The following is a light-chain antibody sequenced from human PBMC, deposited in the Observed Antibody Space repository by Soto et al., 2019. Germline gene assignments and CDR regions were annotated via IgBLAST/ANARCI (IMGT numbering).Light chain of an antibody. J-gene: IGLJ1*01. CDR2: EVS. Sequence: QSVLTQPPSASGSPGQSVTISCTGTSSDVGGYNYVSWYQQHPGKAPKLMIYEVSKRPSGVPDRFSGSKSGNTASLTVSGLQVEDEADYHCSSYTSGSSHYVFGTGTKVTVL. V-gene: IGLV2-8*01. CDR1: SSDVGGYNY. CDR3: SSYTSGSSHYV.